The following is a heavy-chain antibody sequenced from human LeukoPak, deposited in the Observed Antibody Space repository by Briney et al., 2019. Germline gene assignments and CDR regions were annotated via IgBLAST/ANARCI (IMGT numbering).Heavy chain of an antibody. Sequence: GGSLRLSCTASGFRFSNYAMNWVRQAPGKGLEWVSVISGGGSSTNYADSVKGRFTISRDNSKNTLYLQMNSLRAEDTAVYYCAKCKYGSGSFASGMDVWGQGTTVTVSS. J-gene: IGHJ6*02. CDR2: ISGGGSST. V-gene: IGHV3-23*01. CDR1: GFRFSNYA. D-gene: IGHD3-10*01. CDR3: AKCKYGSGSFASGMDV.